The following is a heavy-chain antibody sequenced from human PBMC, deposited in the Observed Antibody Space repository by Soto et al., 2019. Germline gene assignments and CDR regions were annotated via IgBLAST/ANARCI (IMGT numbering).Heavy chain of an antibody. CDR3: ARDNCISTSCDTYYYYYGMDV. J-gene: IGHJ6*02. CDR1: GFTFSRYN. CDR2: ISSSSSTI. Sequence: EVQLVESGGGLVQPGGSLRLSCAASGFTFSRYNMNWVRQAPGKGLEWVSYISSSSSTIYYTDSVKGRFTISRDNAKNSLYLQMNSLRDEDTAVYYCARDNCISTSCDTYYYYYGMDVWGQGTTVTVSS. D-gene: IGHD2-2*01. V-gene: IGHV3-48*02.